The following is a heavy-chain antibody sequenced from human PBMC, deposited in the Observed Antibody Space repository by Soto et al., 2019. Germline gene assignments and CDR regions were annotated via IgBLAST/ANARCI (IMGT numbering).Heavy chain of an antibody. V-gene: IGHV5-51*01. CDR1: GYSFTSYW. CDR3: ASSLLEQLGEHYYYYGMDV. Sequence: GESLKISCKGSGYSFTSYWIGWVRQMPGKGLEWMGIIYPGDSDTRYSPSFQGQVTISADKSISTAYLQWSSLKASDTAMYYCASSLLEQLGEHYYYYGMDVWGQGTTVTVSS. CDR2: IYPGDSDT. J-gene: IGHJ6*02. D-gene: IGHD7-27*01.